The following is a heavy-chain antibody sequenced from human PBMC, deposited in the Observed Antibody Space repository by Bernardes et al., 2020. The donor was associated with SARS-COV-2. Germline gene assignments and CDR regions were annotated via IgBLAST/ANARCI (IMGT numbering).Heavy chain of an antibody. Sequence: SENLSLTCIVSGDSITGTNWWPCVLQSPGKGLAWIGELYHSGTTNYNPSLESRATILLDKSRNQFSLKLSSVTAADTAIYYCARDRRGRDPRLVGYYYYGMDVWGQGTTVTVSP. J-gene: IGHJ6*01. V-gene: IGHV4-4*02. D-gene: IGHD2-15*01. CDR3: ARDRRGRDPRLVGYYYYGMDV. CDR2: LYHSGTT. CDR1: GDSITGTNW.